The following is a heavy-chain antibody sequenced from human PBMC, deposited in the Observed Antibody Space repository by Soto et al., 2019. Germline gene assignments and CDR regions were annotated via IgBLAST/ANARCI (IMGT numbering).Heavy chain of an antibody. V-gene: IGHV4-30-4*08. J-gene: IGHJ6*02. CDR3: ARVRGSKIQLWLEYYYYGMDV. CDR2: IYYSGST. D-gene: IGHD5-18*01. CDR1: GASIRGSYYF. Sequence: PSETLSLTCTVTGASIRGSYYFWSWIRQPPGKGLEWIGYIYYSGSTYYNPSLKSRVTISVDTSKNQFSLKLSSVTAADTAVYYCARVRGSKIQLWLEYYYYGMDVWGQGTTVTVSS.